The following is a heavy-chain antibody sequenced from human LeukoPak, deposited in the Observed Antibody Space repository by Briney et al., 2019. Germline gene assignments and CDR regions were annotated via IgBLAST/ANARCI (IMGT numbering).Heavy chain of an antibody. J-gene: IGHJ5*02. Sequence: SETLSLTCTVSGGSISSYYWSWIRQPPGKGLEWIGYIYYSGSTNYNPSLKSRVTISVDTSKNQFSLKLSSVTAADTAVYYCARYIGWRSTSGINWFDPWGQGTLVTVSS. V-gene: IGHV4-59*01. D-gene: IGHD2-2*01. CDR2: IYYSGST. CDR3: ARYIGWRSTSGINWFDP. CDR1: GGSISSYY.